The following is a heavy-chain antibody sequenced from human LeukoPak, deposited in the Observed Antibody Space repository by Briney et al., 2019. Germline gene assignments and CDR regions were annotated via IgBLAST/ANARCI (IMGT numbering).Heavy chain of an antibody. CDR3: AKAPSAYYYDSSGPMLLDY. V-gene: IGHV3-30*02. CDR1: GFTFSSYG. D-gene: IGHD3-22*01. Sequence: PGGSLRLSCAASGFTFSSYGMHWVRQAPGKGLEWVAFIRYDGSNKYYADSVKGRFTISRDNSKNTLYLQMNSLRAEDTAVYYCAKAPSAYYYDSSGPMLLDYLGEGDLVTVSS. CDR2: IRYDGSNK. J-gene: IGHJ4*02.